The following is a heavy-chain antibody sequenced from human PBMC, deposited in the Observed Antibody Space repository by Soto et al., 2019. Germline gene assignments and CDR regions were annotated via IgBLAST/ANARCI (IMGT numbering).Heavy chain of an antibody. V-gene: IGHV1-2*04. J-gene: IGHJ6*02. CDR2: INPNSGGT. Sequence: ASVKVSCKASGYTFTGYYMHWVRQAPGQRLEWMGWINPNSGGTNYAQKFQGWVTMTRDTSISTAYMELSRLRSDDTAVYYCARNVQWLAPIQDYYYYGMDVWGQGTTVTVSS. D-gene: IGHD6-19*01. CDR1: GYTFTGYY. CDR3: ARNVQWLAPIQDYYYYGMDV.